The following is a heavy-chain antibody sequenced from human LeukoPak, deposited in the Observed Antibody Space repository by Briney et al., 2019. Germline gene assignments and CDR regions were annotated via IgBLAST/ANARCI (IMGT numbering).Heavy chain of an antibody. J-gene: IGHJ4*02. CDR3: AREMHGDLDY. CDR1: GFTVSSNY. V-gene: IGHV3-53*01. Sequence: GGSLRLSCAASGFTVSSNYMNWVRQAPGKGLEWVSVIYSGGSTYYADSVKGRFTISRDNSKNTLYLQMNSLRAEDTAVYYCAREMHGDLDYWGQGTLVTVSS. CDR2: IYSGGST. D-gene: IGHD3-10*01.